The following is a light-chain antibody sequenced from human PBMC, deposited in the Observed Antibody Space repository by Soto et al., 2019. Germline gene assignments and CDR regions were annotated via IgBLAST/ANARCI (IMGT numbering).Light chain of an antibody. V-gene: IGKV3-20*01. CDR2: GAS. Sequence: EIVLTQSPGTLSLSPGERATLSCRASQSVSSSYLAWYQQKPGQAPRLLIYGASSRATGIPDRFSGSGSGTDFTLTISRLEPEDFAVYYCQQYGSLPPYTFGQGTKLQSK. J-gene: IGKJ2*01. CDR1: QSVSSSY. CDR3: QQYGSLPPYT.